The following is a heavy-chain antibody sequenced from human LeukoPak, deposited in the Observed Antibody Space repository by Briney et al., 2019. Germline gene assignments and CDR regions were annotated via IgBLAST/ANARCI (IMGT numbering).Heavy chain of an antibody. V-gene: IGHV3-53*01. D-gene: IGHD6-13*01. CDR1: GLSVRGSY. CDR2: IHSGDRT. J-gene: IGHJ4*02. CDR3: TRDLTGTTWSENDY. Sequence: GGSLRLSCVASGLSVRGSYMSWVRQAPGKGLEWVSVIHSGDRTYYADSVKGRFTISRDTSKNTLYLQMNNLRADDTAMYYCTRDLTGTTWSENDYWGQGTLVIISS.